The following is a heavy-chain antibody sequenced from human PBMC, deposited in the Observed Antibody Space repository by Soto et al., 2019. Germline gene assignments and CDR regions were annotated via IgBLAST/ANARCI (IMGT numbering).Heavy chain of an antibody. V-gene: IGHV3-66*01. CDR3: ARDIYESAFDV. J-gene: IGHJ3*01. CDR1: GFTASSNF. Sequence: VQLVESGGGLVQPGESLRLSCAASGFTASSNFMSWVRQAPGKGLEWVSLLNSGGDTYYADSVKGRFTISRDNSKNTLYLQMNSLRAEDTAVYYCARDIYESAFDVWGQGTMVTVSS. D-gene: IGHD3-22*01. CDR2: LNSGGDT.